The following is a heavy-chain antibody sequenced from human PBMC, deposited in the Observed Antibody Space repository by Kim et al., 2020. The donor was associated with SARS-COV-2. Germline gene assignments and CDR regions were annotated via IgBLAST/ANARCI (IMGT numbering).Heavy chain of an antibody. CDR3: ARGRNYDYIWGSYHFDY. D-gene: IGHD3-16*02. CDR1: GGTFSSYA. CDR2: IIPIFGTA. V-gene: IGHV1-69*13. J-gene: IGHJ4*02. Sequence: SVKVSCKASGGTFSSYAISWVRQAPGQGLEWMGGIIPIFGTANYAQKFQGRVTITADESTSTAYMELSSLRSEDTAVYYCARGRNYDYIWGSYHFDYWGQGTLVTVSS.